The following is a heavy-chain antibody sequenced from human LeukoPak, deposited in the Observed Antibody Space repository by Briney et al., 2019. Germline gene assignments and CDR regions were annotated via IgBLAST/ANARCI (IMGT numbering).Heavy chain of an antibody. CDR1: GGSISSYY. V-gene: IGHV4-39*01. CDR3: ARPRPHQYDSSGYYFTD. CDR2: IYYSGST. Sequence: SETLSLTCTVSGGSISSYYWSWIRQPPGKGLEWIGSIYYSGSTYYNPSLKSRVTISVDTSKNQFSLKLSSVTAADTAVYYCARPRPHQYDSSGYYFTDWGQGTLVTVSS. J-gene: IGHJ4*02. D-gene: IGHD3-22*01.